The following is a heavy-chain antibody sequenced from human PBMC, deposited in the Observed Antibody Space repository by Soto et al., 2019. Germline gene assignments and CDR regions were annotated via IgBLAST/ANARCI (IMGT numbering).Heavy chain of an antibody. Sequence: LSLTCAVSGGSISSGGYSWSWIRQPPGKGLEWIGYIYHRGSTYYNPSLKSRVTISVDRSKNQFSLKLSSVTAADTAVYYCARGPWNDDMGHFDPWGQGTLVTSPQ. J-gene: IGHJ5*02. CDR3: ARGPWNDDMGHFDP. D-gene: IGHD1-1*01. CDR1: GGSISSGGYS. V-gene: IGHV4-30-2*01. CDR2: IYHRGST.